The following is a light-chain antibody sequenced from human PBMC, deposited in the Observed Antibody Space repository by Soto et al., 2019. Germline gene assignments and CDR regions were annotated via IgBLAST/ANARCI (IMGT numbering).Light chain of an antibody. J-gene: IGLJ1*01. V-gene: IGLV3-25*02. CDR1: ALPKQY. CDR2: KDS. Sequence: SYELTQPPSVSVSPGQTARITCSGDALPKQYAYWYQQKPGQAPVLVIYKDSERPSGIPERFSGSSSGTTVTLTISGVQAEDEADYYCQSADSSGTYYVFGTGTQLTAL. CDR3: QSADSSGTYYV.